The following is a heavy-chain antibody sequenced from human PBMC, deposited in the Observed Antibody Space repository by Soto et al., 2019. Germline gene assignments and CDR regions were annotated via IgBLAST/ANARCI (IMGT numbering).Heavy chain of an antibody. CDR3: VRERYYDDGSGYFARCRYYGMDV. CDR1: GYTFTSYD. V-gene: IGHV1-8*01. J-gene: IGHJ6*02. Sequence: ASVKVSCKASGYTFTSYDINWVRQATGQGLEWMGWMNPNSGNTGYAQKFQGRVTMTRNTSISTAYMELSSLRSEDTAVYYCVRERYYDDGSGYFARCRYYGMDVCGQGTTVTVSS. D-gene: IGHD3-22*01. CDR2: MNPNSGNT.